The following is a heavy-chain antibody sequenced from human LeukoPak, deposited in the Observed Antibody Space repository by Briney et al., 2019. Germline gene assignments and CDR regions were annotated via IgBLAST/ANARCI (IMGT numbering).Heavy chain of an antibody. CDR1: GGTFSSYA. Sequence: SVKVSCKASGGTFSSYAISWVRQAPGQGLEWMGRIIPIFGIANYAQKFQGRVTITADKSTSTAYMELSSLRSEDTAVYYCARDHVQYSSSWQPPEDYYYGMDVWGQGTTVTVSS. CDR3: ARDHVQYSSSWQPPEDYYYGMDV. J-gene: IGHJ6*02. V-gene: IGHV1-69*04. CDR2: IIPIFGIA. D-gene: IGHD6-13*01.